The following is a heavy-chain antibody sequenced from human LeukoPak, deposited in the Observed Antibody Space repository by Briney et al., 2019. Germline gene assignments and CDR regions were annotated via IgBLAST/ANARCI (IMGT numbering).Heavy chain of an antibody. CDR1: GGSISSSNYY. V-gene: IGHV4-31*03. D-gene: IGHD2-15*01. CDR2: IYYSGST. Sequence: SETLSLTCTVSGGSISSSNYYWSWIRQHPGKGLEWIGYIYYSGSTYYNPSLKSRVTISVDTSKNQFSLKLSSVTAADTAVYYCARETVAAVYGMDVWGLGTTVTVSS. J-gene: IGHJ6*02. CDR3: ARETVAAVYGMDV.